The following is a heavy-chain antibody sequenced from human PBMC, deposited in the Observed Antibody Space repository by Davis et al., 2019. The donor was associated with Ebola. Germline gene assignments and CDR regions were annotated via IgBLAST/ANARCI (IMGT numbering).Heavy chain of an antibody. J-gene: IGHJ4*02. V-gene: IGHV3-30*18. CDR1: GFTFSSYG. D-gene: IGHD3-22*01. CDR2: ISYDGSNK. Sequence: GESLKISCAASGFTFSSYGMHWVRQAPGKGLEWVAVISYDGSNKYYADSVKGRFTISRDNSKNTLYLQMNSLRAEDTAVYYCAKCGYYDSSGYYDYWGQGTLVTVSS. CDR3: AKCGYYDSSGYYDY.